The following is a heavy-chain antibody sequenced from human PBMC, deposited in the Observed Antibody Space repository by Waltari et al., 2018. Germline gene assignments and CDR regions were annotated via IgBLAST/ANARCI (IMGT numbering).Heavy chain of an antibody. D-gene: IGHD3-10*01. J-gene: IGHJ4*02. V-gene: IGHV4-59*01. CDR1: GGSTTSSS. CDR3: ARGGSVLLWFGESESFDY. Sequence: QVQLQESGPGLVKPSETLSLTCTVSGGSTTSSSRSWPRPPPGQGLEWLGHIYYSGSTNYNPSLKSRVTISVDTSKNQFSLKLSSVTAADTAVYYCARGGSVLLWFGESESFDYWGQGTLVTVSS. CDR2: IYYSGST.